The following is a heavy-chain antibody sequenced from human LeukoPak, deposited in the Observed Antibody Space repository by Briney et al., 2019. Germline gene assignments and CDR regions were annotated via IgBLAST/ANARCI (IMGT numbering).Heavy chain of an antibody. J-gene: IGHJ5*02. CDR2: ISWNSGSI. D-gene: IGHD3-22*01. CDR1: GFTFDDYA. V-gene: IGHV3-9*01. Sequence: GGSLRLSCAASGFTFDDYAMHWVRQAPGKGLEWVSGISWNSGSIGYADSVRGRFTISRDNAKNSLYLQMNSLRAEGTALYYCAKDFDSSGYYYALFGPWGQGTLVTVSS. CDR3: AKDFDSSGYYYALFGP.